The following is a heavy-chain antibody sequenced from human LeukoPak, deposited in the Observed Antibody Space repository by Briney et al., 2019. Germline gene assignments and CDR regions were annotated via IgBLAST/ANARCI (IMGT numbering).Heavy chain of an antibody. D-gene: IGHD2-8*01. CDR3: ARVDCSDDVCHSNFAY. CDR1: GGSFSGYY. J-gene: IGHJ4*02. V-gene: IGHV4-34*01. CDR2: IYQSGAT. Sequence: KTSETLSLTCAVYGGSFSGYYWSWVRQPPGKELEWIGEIYQSGATNYNPSLRSRVIMPVDTSKNQFSLKLSSVTAADTAVYYCARVDCSDDVCHSNFAYWSQGTLVIVSS.